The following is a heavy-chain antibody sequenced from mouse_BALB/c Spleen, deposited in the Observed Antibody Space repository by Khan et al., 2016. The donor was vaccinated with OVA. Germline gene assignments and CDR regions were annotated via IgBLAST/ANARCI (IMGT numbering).Heavy chain of an antibody. CDR2: ISDGGSYT. CDR3: AIAGYGGFSY. J-gene: IGHJ3*01. CDR1: GFTFSDYY. V-gene: IGHV5-4*02. Sequence: EVELVESGGGLVKPGGSLKLSCEASGFTFSDYYMYWVRQTPAKRLEWVATISDGGSYTYYPDSVKGRFTISRDNAKNNLYLQMSSLKSEDTAMYYCAIAGYGGFSYWGQGTLVTVSA. D-gene: IGHD1-1*02.